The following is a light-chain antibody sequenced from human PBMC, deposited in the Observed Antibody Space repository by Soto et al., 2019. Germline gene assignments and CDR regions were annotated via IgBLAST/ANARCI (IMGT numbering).Light chain of an antibody. CDR2: NAD. CDR1: QDINRW. CDR3: QQFSLYWA. J-gene: IGKJ1*01. Sequence: DIQMPQPPSTLSASVCCRVTITFRASQDINRWLAWYQQKPGKAPKILIYNADTLESGVPSRFSGSGYGTEFILTISSLQPDDFATYYCQQFSLYWAFGQGTKVDI. V-gene: IGKV1-5*01.